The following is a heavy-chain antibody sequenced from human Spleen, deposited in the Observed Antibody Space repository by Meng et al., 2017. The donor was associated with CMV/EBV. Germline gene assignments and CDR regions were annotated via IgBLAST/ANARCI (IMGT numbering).Heavy chain of an antibody. Sequence: SLKISCAASGFTFDDYAMHWVRQAPGKGLEWVSGISWNSGSIGYADSVKGRFTISRDNAKNTLYLQMSGLRAEDTAVYYCARDRAAFDMWGQGTMVTVSS. J-gene: IGHJ3*02. V-gene: IGHV3-9*01. CDR1: GFTFDDYA. CDR3: ARDRAAFDM. CDR2: ISWNSGSI.